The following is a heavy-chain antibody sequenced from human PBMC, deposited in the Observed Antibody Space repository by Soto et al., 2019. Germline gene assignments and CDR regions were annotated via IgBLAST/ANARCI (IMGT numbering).Heavy chain of an antibody. Sequence: QVQLVQSGPEVKKPGSSVKVSCQASGDTFNSHSISWERQAPGQGLEWLGRIIPVFPVPNSAQKFQGRVSSTADRSTSTAYLELTGLKSDDTAVYYCAAAPHDVSTGSFVGSHFDYWGQGTLVTVSA. V-gene: IGHV1-69*02. CDR2: IIPVFPVP. D-gene: IGHD3-9*01. J-gene: IGHJ4*02. CDR3: AAAPHDVSTGSFVGSHFDY. CDR1: GDTFNSHS.